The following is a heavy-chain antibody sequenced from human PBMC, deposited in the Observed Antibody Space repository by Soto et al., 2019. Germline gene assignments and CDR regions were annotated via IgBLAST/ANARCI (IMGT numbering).Heavy chain of an antibody. V-gene: IGHV3-21*01. D-gene: IGHD2-2*01. CDR3: ARAKGVVPAAPNDAFDI. Sequence: GGSLRLSCAASGFTFSSYSMNWVRQAPGKGLEWVSSIGSSSSYIYYADSGKGRFTISRDNAKNSLYLQMNSLRAEDTAVYYCARAKGVVPAAPNDAFDIWGQGTMVTVSS. CDR1: GFTFSSYS. CDR2: IGSSSSYI. J-gene: IGHJ3*02.